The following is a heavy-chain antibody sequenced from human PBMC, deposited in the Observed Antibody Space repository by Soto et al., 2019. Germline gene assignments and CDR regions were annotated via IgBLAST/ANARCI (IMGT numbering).Heavy chain of an antibody. D-gene: IGHD6-19*01. CDR2: ISAYNGNA. CDR3: ARDLRGQWLVTFDY. J-gene: IGHJ4*02. Sequence: ASVKVSCKASGYTFTSYGSSWVRQAPGQGLEWMGWISAYNGNANYAQKLQGRVTMTTDTSTSTAYMELRSLRSDDTAVYYCARDLRGQWLVTFDYWGQGTLVTVSS. V-gene: IGHV1-18*01. CDR1: GYTFTSYG.